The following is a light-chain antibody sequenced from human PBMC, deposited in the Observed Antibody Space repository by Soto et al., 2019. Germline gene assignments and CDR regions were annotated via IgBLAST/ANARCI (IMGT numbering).Light chain of an antibody. CDR1: SSDVGAYNS. Sequence: QSVLTQPASVSGSPGQSITISCTGTSSDVGAYNSVAWYQHNPGKAPKLMIYDVSNRPSGVSSRFSGSKSANTASLSISGLQADDEADYYCSSYTSSGTLVFGTGTKVTVL. CDR2: DVS. V-gene: IGLV2-14*01. J-gene: IGLJ1*01. CDR3: SSYTSSGTLV.